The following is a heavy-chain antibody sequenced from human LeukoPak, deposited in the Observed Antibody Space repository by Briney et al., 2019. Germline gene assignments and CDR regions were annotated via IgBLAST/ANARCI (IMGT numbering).Heavy chain of an antibody. Sequence: ASVKVSCKASGGTFSSYAISWVRQAPGQGLEWMGGIIPIFGTANYAQKFQGRVTITADESTSTAYMELSSLRSEGTAVYYCAAPATVTTLLVEYWGQGTLVTVSS. D-gene: IGHD4-11*01. J-gene: IGHJ4*02. CDR2: IIPIFGTA. CDR3: AAPATVTTLLVEY. CDR1: GGTFSSYA. V-gene: IGHV1-69*13.